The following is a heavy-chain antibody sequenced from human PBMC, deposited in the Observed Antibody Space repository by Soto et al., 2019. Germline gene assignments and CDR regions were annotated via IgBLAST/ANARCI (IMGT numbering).Heavy chain of an antibody. CDR3: ARGWYYYDSSGYAFDY. V-gene: IGHV5-51*01. CDR1: GYSFTSYW. J-gene: IGHJ4*02. Sequence: PGESLKISCKGSGYSFTSYWIGWVRQMPGKGLEWMGIIYPGDSDTRYSPSFQGQVTISADKSISTAYLQWSSLKASDTAMYYCARGWYYYDSSGYAFDYWGQGTQVTVSS. D-gene: IGHD3-22*01. CDR2: IYPGDSDT.